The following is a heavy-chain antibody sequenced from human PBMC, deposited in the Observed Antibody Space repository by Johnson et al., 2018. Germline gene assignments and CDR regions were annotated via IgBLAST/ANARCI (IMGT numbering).Heavy chain of an antibody. J-gene: IGHJ3*02. Sequence: EVQLVETGGGLVQPGGSLGLSCAASGFTFSSYSMNWVRQAPGKGLEGVSYISHTTTTSFYADSAKGRFALSRDNAKNSLYLQMNNLRIEDTAIYYCAKVKPLTSGWSPDAFDIWGHVTMVTVSS. D-gene: IGHD6-19*01. CDR1: GFTFSSYS. CDR2: ISHTTTTS. V-gene: IGHV3-48*01. CDR3: AKVKPLTSGWSPDAFDI.